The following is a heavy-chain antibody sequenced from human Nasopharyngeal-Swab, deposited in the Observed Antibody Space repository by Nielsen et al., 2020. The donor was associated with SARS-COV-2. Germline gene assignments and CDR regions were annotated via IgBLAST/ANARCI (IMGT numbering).Heavy chain of an antibody. Sequence: ESLKISCAASGFTFSSYAMSWVRQAPGKGLEWVSAISGSGGSTYYADSVKGRFTISRDNSKNTLYLQMNSLRAEDTAVYYCARGDDSSGYPYSHDYWGQGTLVTVSS. CDR2: ISGSGGST. CDR3: ARGDDSSGYPYSHDY. J-gene: IGHJ4*02. D-gene: IGHD3-22*01. V-gene: IGHV3-23*01. CDR1: GFTFSSYA.